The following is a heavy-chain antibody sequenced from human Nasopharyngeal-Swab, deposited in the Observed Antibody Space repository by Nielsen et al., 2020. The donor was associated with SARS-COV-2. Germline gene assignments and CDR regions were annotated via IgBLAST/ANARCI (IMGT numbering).Heavy chain of an antibody. Sequence: GGSLRLSCAASGFTFSSYGMHWVRQAPGEGLEWVAVISYDGSNKYYADSVKGRFTISRDNSKNTLYLQMNSLRAEDTAVYYCAEDWASYGMDVWGQGTTVTVSS. CDR2: ISYDGSNK. V-gene: IGHV3-30*18. CDR3: AEDWASYGMDV. J-gene: IGHJ6*02. D-gene: IGHD3-16*01. CDR1: GFTFSSYG.